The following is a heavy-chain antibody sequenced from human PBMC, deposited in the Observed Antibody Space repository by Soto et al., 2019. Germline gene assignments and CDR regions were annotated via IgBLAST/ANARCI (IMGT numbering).Heavy chain of an antibody. CDR2: IYPGDSDT. D-gene: IGHD6-13*01. CDR3: ARPCIAAAVHY. V-gene: IGHV5-51*01. Sequence: EVQLVQSGAEVKKPGESLKISCKGSGYSFTRYCIGSVRQMPWKGLEWMGIIYPGDSDTRYIPSFQGQVTISADKSISTAYLQWRGLKASDTAVYYCARPCIAAAVHYWGQGPLVTVSS. J-gene: IGHJ4*02. CDR1: GYSFTRYC.